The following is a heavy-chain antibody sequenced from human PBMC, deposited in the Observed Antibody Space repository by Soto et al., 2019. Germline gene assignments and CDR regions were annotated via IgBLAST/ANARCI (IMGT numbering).Heavy chain of an antibody. CDR1: GASITTYY. CDR2: IYHTGVT. V-gene: IGHV4-59*01. CDR3: ARTARVPDF. Sequence: SGTLSLTCTVSGASITTYYWIWFRQPPGQGLESLGYIYHTGVTNSNPSLRGRLSISIDTAKNQFSLKLSSVTSADTAIYYCARTARVPDFWGPGILVTVSS. D-gene: IGHD2-2*01. J-gene: IGHJ4*02.